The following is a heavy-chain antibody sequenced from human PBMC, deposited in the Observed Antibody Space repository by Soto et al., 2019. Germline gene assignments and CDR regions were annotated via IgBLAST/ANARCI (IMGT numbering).Heavy chain of an antibody. CDR3: ARDAAVGSSKRGFEY. CDR1: GGSISGYY. J-gene: IGHJ4*02. CDR2: ISNTANT. Sequence: VQLQESGPRLVRPSETLSLSCTVSGGSISGYYWNWIRQPPGGGLEWIGYISNTANTNYNPSLKSRVSISVDTSKNQVSLNLRAVTAEDTALYYCARDAAVGSSKRGFEYWGQGTLVTVSS. D-gene: IGHD2-2*01. V-gene: IGHV4-59*01.